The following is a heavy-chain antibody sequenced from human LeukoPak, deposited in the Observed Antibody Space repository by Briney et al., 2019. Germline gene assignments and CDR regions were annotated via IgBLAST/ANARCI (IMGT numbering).Heavy chain of an antibody. CDR1: SGSISSSNYF. CDR2: IYYVGNT. Sequence: SETLSLTCTVSSGSISSSNYFWGWIRHPPGKGLEWIGIIYYVGNTYYNPSLKSRVTISVDTSKNQFSLKLSSVTAADTAVYYCARTRDYYSPAFDIWGQGTVVTVSS. CDR3: ARTRDYYSPAFDI. J-gene: IGHJ3*02. D-gene: IGHD3-3*01. V-gene: IGHV4-39*07.